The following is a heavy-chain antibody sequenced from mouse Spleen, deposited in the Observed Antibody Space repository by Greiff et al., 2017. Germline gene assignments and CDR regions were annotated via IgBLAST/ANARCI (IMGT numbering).Heavy chain of an antibody. Sequence: EVQVVESGGGLVQPGGSRKLSCAASGFTFSSFGMHWVRQAPEKGLEWVAYISSGSSTIYYADTVKGRFTISRDNPKNTLFLQMTSLRSEDTAMYYCARYYDGYYGGFAYWGQGTLVTVSA. CDR2: ISSGSSTI. J-gene: IGHJ3*01. V-gene: IGHV5-17*02. CDR3: ARYYDGYYGGFAY. CDR1: GFTFSSFG. D-gene: IGHD2-3*01.